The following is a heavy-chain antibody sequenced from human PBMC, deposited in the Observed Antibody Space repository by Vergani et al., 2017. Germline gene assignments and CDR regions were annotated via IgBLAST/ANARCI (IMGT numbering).Heavy chain of an antibody. Sequence: EVQLLESGGGLVQPGGSLRLSCAASGFTFSSYAMSWVRQAPGKGLEWVSAISGSGGSTYYADSVKGRFTISRDNSKNTLYLQMNSLRAEDTALYYCAKDPYCSGGSCHRPIDYWGQGTLVTVSS. J-gene: IGHJ4*02. D-gene: IGHD2-15*01. CDR2: ISGSGGST. CDR1: GFTFSSYA. CDR3: AKDPYCSGGSCHRPIDY. V-gene: IGHV3-23*01.